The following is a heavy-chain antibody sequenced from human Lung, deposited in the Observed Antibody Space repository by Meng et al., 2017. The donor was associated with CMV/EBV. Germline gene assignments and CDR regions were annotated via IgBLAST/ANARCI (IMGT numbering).Heavy chain of an antibody. CDR2: ISSSGNIK. V-gene: IGHV3-48*03. CDR3: AKDAARQYYDSSGYYFDY. J-gene: IGHJ4*02. Sequence: SXVVSGFTFSGYEMNWVRLAPGKGLEWVSYISSSGNIKYYADSVKGRFTISRDNARNSLFLQMNSLRVEDTAVYFCAKDAARQYYDSSGYYFDYWGLGTLVTV. D-gene: IGHD3-22*01. CDR1: GFTFSGYE.